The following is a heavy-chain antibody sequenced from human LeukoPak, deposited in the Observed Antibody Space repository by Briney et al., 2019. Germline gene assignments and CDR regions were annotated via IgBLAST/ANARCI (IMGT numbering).Heavy chain of an antibody. CDR2: IYSGGST. CDR1: GFTVSSNY. J-gene: IGHJ4*02. CDR3: ARHGRKGGSYYYDSSGYLGPAYYFDY. Sequence: PGGSLRLSCAASGFTVSSNYMSWVRQAPGKGLEWVSVIYSGGSTYYADSVKGRFTISRHNSKNTLYLQMNSLRAEDTAVYYCARHGRKGGSYYYDSSGYLGPAYYFDYWGQGTLVTVSS. D-gene: IGHD3-22*01. V-gene: IGHV3-53*04.